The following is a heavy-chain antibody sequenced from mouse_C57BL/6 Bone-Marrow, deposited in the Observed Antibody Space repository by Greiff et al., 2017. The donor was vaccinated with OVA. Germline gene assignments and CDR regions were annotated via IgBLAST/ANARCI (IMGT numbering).Heavy chain of an antibody. CDR1: GYSFTDYN. CDR2: INPNYGTT. D-gene: IGHD2-3*01. CDR3: ARSIMLRWYFDV. Sequence: EVQLQQSGPELVKPGASVKISCKASGYSFTDYNMNWVKQSHGKSLEWIGVINPNYGTTSYNQKFKGKATLTVDKSSSTDYMQLNSLTSEDSAVYYCARSIMLRWYFDVWGTGTTVTVSS. V-gene: IGHV1-39*01. J-gene: IGHJ1*03.